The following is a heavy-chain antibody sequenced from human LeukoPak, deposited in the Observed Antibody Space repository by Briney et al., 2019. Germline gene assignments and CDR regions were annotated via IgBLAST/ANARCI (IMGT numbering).Heavy chain of an antibody. V-gene: IGHV4-59*01. D-gene: IGHD5-24*01. CDR3: ARGDNYVFDV. CDR1: GGSISSYY. CDR2: IYYSGST. Sequence: SETLSLTCTVSGGSISSYYWSWLRHPPGKGLEWIGYIYYSGSTNYNPSLKSRVTISVDTSKNQFSLKLSSVTAADTAMYYCARGDNYVFDVWGRGTLVSVSS. J-gene: IGHJ2*01.